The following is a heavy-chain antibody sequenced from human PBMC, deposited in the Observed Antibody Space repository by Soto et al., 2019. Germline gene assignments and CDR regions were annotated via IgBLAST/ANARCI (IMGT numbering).Heavy chain of an antibody. CDR1: GFTFSDIA. J-gene: IGHJ5*02. CDR2: IDRKTYNYAT. V-gene: IGHV3-73*01. Sequence: GGSLRLSCAASGFTFSDIAMHWVRQASGKGLEWVGRIDRKTYNYATTYGASVKGRFTISRDDSKNMVYLGMNSLKTEDTAVYDCAKFRHSSGCVNWFVPWGEGT. D-gene: IGHD6-19*01. CDR3: AKFRHSSGCVNWFVP.